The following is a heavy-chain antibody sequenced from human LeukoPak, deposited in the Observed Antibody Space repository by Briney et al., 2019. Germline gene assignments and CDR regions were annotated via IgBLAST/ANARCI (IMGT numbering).Heavy chain of an antibody. CDR3: AGRRGYSYGYFDY. CDR2: IIPIFGTA. Sequence: SVKVSCKASGGTFSSYAISWVRQAPGQGLEWMGGIIPIFGTANYAQKFQGRVTITADESTSTAYMEMSSLRSEDTAVYYCAGRRGYSYGYFDYWGQGTLVTVSS. V-gene: IGHV1-69*13. J-gene: IGHJ4*02. CDR1: GGTFSSYA. D-gene: IGHD5-18*01.